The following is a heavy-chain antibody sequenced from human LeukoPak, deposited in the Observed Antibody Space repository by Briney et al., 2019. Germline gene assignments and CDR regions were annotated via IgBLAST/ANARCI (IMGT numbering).Heavy chain of an antibody. V-gene: IGHV3-66*01. CDR1: GFTVSSNY. D-gene: IGHD5-24*01. J-gene: IGHJ3*02. CDR2: IYSGGST. CDR3: AKEMATMNAFDI. Sequence: PGGSLRLSCAASGFTVSSNYMSWVRQAPGKGLEWVSVIYSGGSTDYNDSVKDRFIISRDNSKNTLYLQMNSLRAEDTAVYYCAKEMATMNAFDIWGQGTMVTVSS.